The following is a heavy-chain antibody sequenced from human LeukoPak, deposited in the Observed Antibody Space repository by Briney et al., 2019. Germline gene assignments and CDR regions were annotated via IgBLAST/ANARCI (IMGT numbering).Heavy chain of an antibody. D-gene: IGHD6-13*01. V-gene: IGHV4-59*01. CDR3: ARGPPPHAAAVAFDY. CDR2: FYNSVGT. Sequence: SETLSLTCTISAGSIMSYYWSWIRQPPGQGLEWIGYFYNSVGTKYNPSLKSRVTISLDTSKKQLSLRLSSVTAADTAVYYCARGPPPHAAAVAFDYWGQGTLVTVSP. J-gene: IGHJ4*02. CDR1: AGSIMSYY.